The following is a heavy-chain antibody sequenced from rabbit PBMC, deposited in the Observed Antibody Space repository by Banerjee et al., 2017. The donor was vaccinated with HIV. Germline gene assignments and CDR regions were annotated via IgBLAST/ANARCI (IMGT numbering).Heavy chain of an antibody. D-gene: IGHD5-1*01. J-gene: IGHJ4*01. Sequence: QQLVESGGGLVKPGASLTLTCKASGFSFSGGYDMCWVRQAPGKGLEWIACIYSGSSGTDYASWAKGRSTVSKTSPTTVTLQMTSLTAADTATYFCARVLGSYVDLWGPGTLVTVS. CDR1: GFSFSGGYD. CDR2: IYSGSSGT. CDR3: ARVLGSYVDL. V-gene: IGHV1S40*01.